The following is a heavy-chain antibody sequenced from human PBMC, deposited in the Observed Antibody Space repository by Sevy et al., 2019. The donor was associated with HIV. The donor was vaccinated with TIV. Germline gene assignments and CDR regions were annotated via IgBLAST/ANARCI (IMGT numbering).Heavy chain of an antibody. J-gene: IGHJ6*02. V-gene: IGHV1-46*01. CDR3: ARVGSSRGDYYYYGMDV. CDR1: GYTFTSYY. CDR2: INPSGGST. D-gene: IGHD3-10*01. Sequence: ASVMVSCKASGYTFTSYYMHWVRQAPGQGLEWMGIINPSGGSTSYAQKFQGRVTMTRDTSTSTVYMELSSLRSEDTAVYYCARVGSSRGDYYYYGMDVWGQGTTVTVSS.